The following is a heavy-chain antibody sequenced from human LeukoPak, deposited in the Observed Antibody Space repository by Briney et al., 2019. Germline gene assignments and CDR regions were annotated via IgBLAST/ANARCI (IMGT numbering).Heavy chain of an antibody. CDR1: GYTFTGYY. V-gene: IGHV7-4-1*02. D-gene: IGHD1-14*01. CDR3: AREGLRYPGYSYGMDV. Sequence: ASVKVSCKASGYTFTGYYMHWVRQAPGQGLEWMGWINTNTGNPTYAQGFTGRFVFSLDTSVSTAYLQISSLKAEDTAVYYCAREGLRYPGYSYGMDVWGQGTTVTVSS. J-gene: IGHJ6*02. CDR2: INTNTGNP.